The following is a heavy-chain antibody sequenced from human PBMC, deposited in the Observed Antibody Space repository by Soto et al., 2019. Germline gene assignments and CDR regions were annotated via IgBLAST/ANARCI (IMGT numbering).Heavy chain of an antibody. J-gene: IGHJ4*02. CDR2: ISGSGRIT. D-gene: IGHD1-26*01. Sequence: EVQLLESGGGLVQPGGSLRLSCAASGFTFSNYAMGWVRQAPGKGLEWVSGISGSGRITYYADSVKARFTVSRDNSKITMFLQMNSLRAEDTGVYYCAKGSRGAQSTFDYWGQGTLVTVSS. CDR1: GFTFSNYA. CDR3: AKGSRGAQSTFDY. V-gene: IGHV3-23*01.